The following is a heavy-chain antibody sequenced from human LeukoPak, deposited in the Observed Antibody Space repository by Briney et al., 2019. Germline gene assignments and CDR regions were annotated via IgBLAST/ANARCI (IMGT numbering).Heavy chain of an antibody. CDR3: ARGTGSSWFDP. Sequence: GASVKVSCVASGYTFTAYYMHWVRQAPGQGLEWMGWININNGGTKNTQKPQGRVTMTRDTSISTAYMELSGLTSDDTAVYYCARGTGSSWFDPWGQGTLVTVSS. J-gene: IGHJ5*02. CDR1: GYTFTAYY. CDR2: ININNGGT. V-gene: IGHV1-2*02. D-gene: IGHD2-8*02.